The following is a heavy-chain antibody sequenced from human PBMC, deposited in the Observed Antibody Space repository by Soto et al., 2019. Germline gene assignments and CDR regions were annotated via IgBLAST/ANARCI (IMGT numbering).Heavy chain of an antibody. CDR3: AEGYRDTWYSFDY. J-gene: IGHJ4*02. V-gene: IGHV4-59*03. CDR1: GGSISNHY. CDR2: IYYIGST. Sequence: SETLSLTCTVSGGSISNHYWSWIRQSPRRGLEWIGYIYYIGSTNYNPSLKNRVTISVDTSKNQFSLKLISVTAADTAVYYCAEGYRDTWYSFDYWGKGTPVPVSS. D-gene: IGHD2-2*01.